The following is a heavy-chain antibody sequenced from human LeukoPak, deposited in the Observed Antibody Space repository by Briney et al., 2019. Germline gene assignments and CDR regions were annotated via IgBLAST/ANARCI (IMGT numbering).Heavy chain of an antibody. V-gene: IGHV4-59*08. D-gene: IGHD1-14*01. CDR2: NYYSGST. CDR3: ARHDLLSGWDV. CDR1: GGSISSYY. Sequence: SETLSLTCTVSGGSISSYYWSWIRQPPGKGLEWIGYNYYSGSTNYNPSLKSRVTISVDTSKNQFSLKLSSVTAADTAVYYCARHDLLSGWDVWGQGTTVTVSS. J-gene: IGHJ6*02.